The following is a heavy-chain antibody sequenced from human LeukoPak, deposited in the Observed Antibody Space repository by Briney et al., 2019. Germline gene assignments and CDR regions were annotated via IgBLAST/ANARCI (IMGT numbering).Heavy chain of an antibody. J-gene: IGHJ4*02. V-gene: IGHV3-48*02. Sequence: GGSLRLSCAASGFTFRAYSMNWVRQGPGKGLEWVSYISNTGSAIYYTDSVKGRFTISRDNAKNALYLQMNSLRDEDTAMYYCARADRNYGYLFAFWGQGTLVTVSS. CDR1: GFTFRAYS. D-gene: IGHD3-10*01. CDR3: ARADRNYGYLFAF. CDR2: ISNTGSAI.